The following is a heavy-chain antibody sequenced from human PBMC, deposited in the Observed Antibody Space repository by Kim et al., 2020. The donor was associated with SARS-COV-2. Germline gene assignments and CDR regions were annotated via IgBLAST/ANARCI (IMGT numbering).Heavy chain of an antibody. CDR3: ARDVGWIDVVLAFDI. CDR1: GGTFSSYA. V-gene: IGHV1-69*04. J-gene: IGHJ3*02. CDR2: IIPIRDIA. Sequence: SVKVSCKASGGTFSSYAISWVRQAPGQGLEWMGRIIPIRDIANYAQKFQGRVTLTADKSMSTAYMELSSLRSEYTAVYYFARDVGWIDVVLAFDIGGRG. D-gene: IGHD3-22*01.